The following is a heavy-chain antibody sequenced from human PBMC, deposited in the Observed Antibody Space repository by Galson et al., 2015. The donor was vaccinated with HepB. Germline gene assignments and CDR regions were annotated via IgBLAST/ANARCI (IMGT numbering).Heavy chain of an antibody. V-gene: IGHV5-51*01. CDR2: IYPDNSDT. D-gene: IGHD3-16*01. J-gene: IGHJ2*01. Sequence: QSGAEVKKPGDSLKISCEASGYSFSTYWIGWVRQTPEKGLEWMAIIYPDNSDTRYNPSFQGQVTISADRSISTVYVQWSSLKASDTAIYYCARHYAWYFDIWGRGTLVTVSS. CDR1: GYSFSTYW. CDR3: ARHYAWYFDI.